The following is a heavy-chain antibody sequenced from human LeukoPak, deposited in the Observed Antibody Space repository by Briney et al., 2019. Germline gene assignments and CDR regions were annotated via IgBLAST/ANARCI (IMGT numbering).Heavy chain of an antibody. CDR3: ARERKYYYDSSGYHDY. D-gene: IGHD3-22*01. CDR2: IYSSGTI. V-gene: IGHV4-31*03. CDR1: GGSIGSALYY. J-gene: IGHJ4*02. Sequence: KASETLSLTCTVSGGSIGSALYYWSWIRQHPGKGLEWIGHIYSSGTIDHNPSLKSRVTMSVDTSKTQFSLRLNSVTAADTAVYYCARERKYYYDSSGYHDYWGQGTLVTVSS.